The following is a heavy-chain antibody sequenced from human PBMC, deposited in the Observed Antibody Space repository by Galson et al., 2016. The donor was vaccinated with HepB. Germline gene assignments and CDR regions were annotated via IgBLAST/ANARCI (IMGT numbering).Heavy chain of an antibody. V-gene: IGHV3-49*04. J-gene: IGHJ6*02. CDR1: GFTFGDYA. CDR2: IRSKAYDGTI. CDR3: GTTIYYYYGMDV. D-gene: IGHD1-1*01. Sequence: SLRLSCAASGFTFGDYALSWVRQAPGKGLEWVGLIRSKAYDGTIEYAASVKGRFTISRDDSKSIAYLQMNSLKTEDTAVYYCGTTIYYYYGMDVWGQGTTVTVSS.